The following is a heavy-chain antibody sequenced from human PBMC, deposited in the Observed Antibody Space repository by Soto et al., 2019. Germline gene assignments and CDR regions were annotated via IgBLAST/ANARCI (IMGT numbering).Heavy chain of an antibody. CDR3: AKGIPITGAGPFDY. V-gene: IGHV3-23*01. Sequence: EVQLLESGGGLVQPGGSLRLSCAASGFTFGSYAMGWVRQAPGKGLEWVSTISGNGANTYYADSVRGRFTISRANSTNTLFLQMNSMRADATTVYYCAKGIPITGAGPFDYWGQGTLVTVSS. CDR2: ISGNGANT. CDR1: GFTFGSYA. D-gene: IGHD2-21*01. J-gene: IGHJ4*02.